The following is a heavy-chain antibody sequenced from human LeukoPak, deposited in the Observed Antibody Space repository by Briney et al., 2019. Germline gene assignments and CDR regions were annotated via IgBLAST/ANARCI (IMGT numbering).Heavy chain of an antibody. Sequence: GESLKISCKGSGYSFSSYWIAWVRQMPGEGLEWMGVIYPRDSRTTYSPSFQDQVTISADKSISTAYLQWTSLKASDTAMYYCARRRYFDYWGQGTLVTVSS. CDR3: ARRRYFDY. CDR2: IYPRDSRT. CDR1: GYSFSSYW. J-gene: IGHJ4*02. V-gene: IGHV5-51*01.